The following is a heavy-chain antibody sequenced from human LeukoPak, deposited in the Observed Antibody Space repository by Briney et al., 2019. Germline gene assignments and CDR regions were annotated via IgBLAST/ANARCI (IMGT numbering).Heavy chain of an antibody. Sequence: GGSLRLSCTASGFTFGDYAMSWFRQAPGKGLEWVGFIRSKAYGRDDSNSIAYLQMTSLKTEDTAVYYCTRDPFEDYSNGWFDPWGQGTLVTVSS. CDR1: GFTFGDYA. CDR2: IRSKAYG. J-gene: IGHJ5*02. D-gene: IGHD4-4*01. CDR3: TRDPFEDYSNGWFDP. V-gene: IGHV3-49*03.